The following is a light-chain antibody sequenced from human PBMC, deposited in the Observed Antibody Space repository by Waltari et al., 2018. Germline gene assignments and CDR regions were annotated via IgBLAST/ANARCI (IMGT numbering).Light chain of an antibody. V-gene: IGLV2-23*01. CDR3: SSYAGTVV. Sequence: QSALTQPASVSGSPGQSITISCSGTSSAVGNYNLVSWYQQHPGKASKLMIYEGTKRPSGISNRFSGTMSGNTASLTISGLQAEDEADYYCSSYAGTVVFGGGTKLTVL. CDR1: SSAVGNYNL. J-gene: IGLJ2*01. CDR2: EGT.